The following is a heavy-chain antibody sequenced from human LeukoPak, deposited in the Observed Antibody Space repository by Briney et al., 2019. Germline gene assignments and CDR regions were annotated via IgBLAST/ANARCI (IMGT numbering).Heavy chain of an antibody. CDR3: AKGKLDPFDY. CDR1: GFTFSTYA. Sequence: GGSLRPSCAASGFTFSTYAMSWVRQAPGKGLEWVSGISGSGGSTYYADSVKGRFTISRDNSKNTLYLQMNSLRAEDTAVYYCAKGKLDPFDYWGQGTLVTVSS. J-gene: IGHJ4*02. V-gene: IGHV3-23*01. D-gene: IGHD1-1*01. CDR2: ISGSGGST.